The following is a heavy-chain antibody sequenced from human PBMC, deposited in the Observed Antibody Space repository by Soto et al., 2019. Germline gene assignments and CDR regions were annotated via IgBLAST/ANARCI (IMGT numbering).Heavy chain of an antibody. CDR2: IIPIVETP. CDR3: ARLSRPNYYDTSGFFKDNWFDP. Sequence: QVQLVQSGAEVKKPGSSMKVSCKASGGTFNSYDINWVRQAPGQGLEWMGGIIPIVETPTYAQKFQGRVTITADESTNTVYMELSSLRSEDTAMYYCARLSRPNYYDTSGFFKDNWFDPWGQGTLVTVSS. V-gene: IGHV1-69*01. CDR1: GGTFNSYD. D-gene: IGHD3-22*01. J-gene: IGHJ5*02.